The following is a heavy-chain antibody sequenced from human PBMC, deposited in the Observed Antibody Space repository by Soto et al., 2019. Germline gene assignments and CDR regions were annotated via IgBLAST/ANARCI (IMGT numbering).Heavy chain of an antibody. V-gene: IGHV4-34*01. CDR1: GGSFSGYY. J-gene: IGHJ4*02. D-gene: IGHD3-10*01. CDR2: INHSGST. Sequence: PSETLSLTCAVYGGSFSGYYWSWIRQPPGKGLEWIGEINHSGSTNYNPSLKSRVTISVDTSKNQFSLKLSSVTAADTALYYCARGERRITMVRGGQKFDYWGQGTLVTVSS. CDR3: ARGERRITMVRGGQKFDY.